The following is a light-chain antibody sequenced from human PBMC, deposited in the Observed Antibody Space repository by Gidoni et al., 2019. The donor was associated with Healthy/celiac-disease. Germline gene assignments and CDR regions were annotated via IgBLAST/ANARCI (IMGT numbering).Light chain of an antibody. CDR1: RSVSSSY. J-gene: IGKJ3*01. Sequence: MVLTQSPGTLSLSPGERATLSCRASRSVSSSYLAWYQQKPGQAPRLLIYCASSRATGIPDRFSGSGSGTDFTLTISRLEPEDVAVYYCQQYGSSPLTFGPGTKVEIK. CDR2: CAS. CDR3: QQYGSSPLT. V-gene: IGKV3-20*01.